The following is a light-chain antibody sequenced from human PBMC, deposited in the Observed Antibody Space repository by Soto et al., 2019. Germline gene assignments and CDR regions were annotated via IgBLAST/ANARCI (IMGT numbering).Light chain of an antibody. V-gene: IGKV3D-15*01. CDR3: QQYRNWPWT. CDR2: GAS. J-gene: IGKJ1*01. CDR1: QSVTSN. Sequence: EIVMTQSPATLSVSPGERATLSCRASQSVTSNLTWYQQKPGQGPRVLIYGASTRATGIPARFSGSGSGTEFTLTISSLQSEDFAVYFCQQYRNWPWTFGQGTKVDI.